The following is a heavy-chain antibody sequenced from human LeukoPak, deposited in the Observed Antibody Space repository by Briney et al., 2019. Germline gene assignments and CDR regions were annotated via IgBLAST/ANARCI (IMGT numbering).Heavy chain of an antibody. CDR2: ISPYNGNT. CDR1: GYTFTGYY. J-gene: IGHJ3*01. V-gene: IGHV1-18*04. D-gene: IGHD3-22*01. CDR3: ARDLSGYYDSSGSDGFDF. Sequence: ASVKVSCKASGYTFTGYYMHWVRQAPGQGLERMGWISPYNGNTIYAQKLQGRVTMTTDTSTSTAYMELRSLRSDDTAVYYCARDLSGYYDSSGSDGFDFWGQGTMLTVSS.